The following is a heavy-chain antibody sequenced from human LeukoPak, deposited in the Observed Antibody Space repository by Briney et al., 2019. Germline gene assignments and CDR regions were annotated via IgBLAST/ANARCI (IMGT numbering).Heavy chain of an antibody. D-gene: IGHD1-26*01. CDR3: ARTAWELLAFDY. CDR2: IYYSGST. Sequence: SETLSLTCNVSGGSISSSSYYWGWIRQPPGKGLEWIGSIYYSGSTYYNPSLKSRVTISVDTSKNQFSLKLSSVTAADTAVYYCARTAWELLAFDYWGQGTLVTVSS. V-gene: IGHV4-39*01. J-gene: IGHJ4*02. CDR1: GGSISSSSYY.